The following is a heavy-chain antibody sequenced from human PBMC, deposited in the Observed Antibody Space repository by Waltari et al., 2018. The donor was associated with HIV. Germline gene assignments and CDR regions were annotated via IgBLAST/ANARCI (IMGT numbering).Heavy chain of an antibody. CDR2: IIAHNGNT. D-gene: IGHD3-22*01. CDR3: ARTYYYDSPREFDY. CDR1: GYTFTSYG. Sequence: QVHLVQSGAEVKKPGASVKVSCTASGYTFTSYGISWVRQAPGKGLEWMGGIIAHNGNTNYAQNLQGRVTMTTDTSTNTAYMELRSLRSDDTAVYYCARTYYYDSPREFDYWGQGTLVTVSS. V-gene: IGHV1-18*01. J-gene: IGHJ4*02.